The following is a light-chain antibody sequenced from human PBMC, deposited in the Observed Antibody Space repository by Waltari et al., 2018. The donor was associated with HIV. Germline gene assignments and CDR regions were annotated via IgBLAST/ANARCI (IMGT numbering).Light chain of an antibody. J-gene: IGLJ3*02. CDR1: RGINVGTYR. CDR3: MIWHSSAWV. V-gene: IGLV5-45*01. CDR2: YRSDSDK. Sequence: QAVLTQPASLSASPGASASLTCTLRRGINVGTYRIYWYQQQPGSPPRYLLRYRSDSDKEQGSGVPSRFAGSKDASANAGILLISGLQSKDEADYYCMIWHSSAWVFGGGTKLTVL.